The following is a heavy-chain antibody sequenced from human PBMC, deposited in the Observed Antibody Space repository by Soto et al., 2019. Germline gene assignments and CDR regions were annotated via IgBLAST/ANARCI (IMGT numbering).Heavy chain of an antibody. CDR3: AKCLTVTTRVGYYSMDV. CDR1: GFTFSNYG. Sequence: GGSLRLSCAASGFTFSNYGMHWVRQAPGKGPEWVADITYEGSEKYYVDSVKGRFTISRDNAKNTLYLQMTSLRAEDTAVYHCAKCLTVTTRVGYYSMDVWGQGTTVTVSS. V-gene: IGHV3-30*18. CDR2: ITYEGSEK. D-gene: IGHD4-17*01. J-gene: IGHJ6*02.